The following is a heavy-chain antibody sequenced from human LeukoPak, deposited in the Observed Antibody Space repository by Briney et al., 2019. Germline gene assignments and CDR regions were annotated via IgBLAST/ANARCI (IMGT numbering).Heavy chain of an antibody. CDR3: ARGSSYCTNGVCYEPFDY. CDR2: IYHSGST. Sequence: SETLSLTCAASGGSISSGGYSWSWIRQPPGKGLEWIGYIYHSGSTYYNPSLKSRVTISVDRSKNQFSLKLSSVTAADTAVYYCARGSSYCTNGVCYEPFDYWGQGTLVTVSS. CDR1: GGSISSGGYS. D-gene: IGHD2-8*01. V-gene: IGHV4-30-2*01. J-gene: IGHJ4*02.